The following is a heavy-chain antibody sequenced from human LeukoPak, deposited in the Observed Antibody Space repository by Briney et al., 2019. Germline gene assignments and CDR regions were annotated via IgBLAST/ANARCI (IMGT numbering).Heavy chain of an antibody. V-gene: IGHV3-23*01. J-gene: IGHJ4*02. CDR2: IRGSDGRT. CDR1: GFTFDTYG. Sequence: GASLRLSCAASGFTFDTYGMTWVRRAPGKGLEWVSGIRGSDGRTCYADSVKGRFTISKDNSKNTLYLQMNSLRAEDTAVYYCAKGGWLDCWGRGTLVTVSS. CDR3: AKGGWLDC.